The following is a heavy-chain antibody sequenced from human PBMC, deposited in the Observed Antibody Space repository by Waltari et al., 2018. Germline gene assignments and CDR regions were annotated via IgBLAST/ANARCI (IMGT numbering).Heavy chain of an antibody. CDR1: GYSISSGYY. V-gene: IGHV4-38-2*01. CDR3: ARRGIAAAGKGVDY. Sequence: QVQLQESGPGLVKPSETLSLTCAVSGYSISSGYYWGWIRQPPGKGLEWIGSIYHSGSTYYNPSLKSRVTISVDTSKNQFSLKLSAVTAADTAVYYCARRGIAAAGKGVDYWGQGTLVTV. J-gene: IGHJ4*02. D-gene: IGHD6-13*01. CDR2: IYHSGST.